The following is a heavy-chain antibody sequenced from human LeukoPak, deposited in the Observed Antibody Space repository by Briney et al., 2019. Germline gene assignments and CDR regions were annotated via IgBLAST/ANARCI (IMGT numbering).Heavy chain of an antibody. CDR3: ATKPTTKHFDY. V-gene: IGHV3-23*01. Sequence: GGDLRLSCAASRFTLSSYAMSWVRQAPGKGLEWVSAISGSGGSTYYADSVKGRFTISRDNSKNTLYLQMNSLRAEDTAVYYCATKPTTKHFDYWGQGTLVTVSS. CDR1: RFTLSSYA. CDR2: ISGSGGST. J-gene: IGHJ4*02. D-gene: IGHD1-7*01.